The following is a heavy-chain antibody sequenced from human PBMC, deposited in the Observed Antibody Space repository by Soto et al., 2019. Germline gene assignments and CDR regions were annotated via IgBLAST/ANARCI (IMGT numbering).Heavy chain of an antibody. V-gene: IGHV4-61*01. Sequence: SETLSLTCTVSGASLRSGTYYRSWIRQPPGKGLEWIGYISHSGRTNYDPSLKSRLTMSVDTSQNQFSLQLNSVTAADTAVYYCSYGSSFDYWGQGTLVTVSS. CDR1: GASLRSGTYY. D-gene: IGHD3-10*01. J-gene: IGHJ4*02. CDR3: SYGSSFDY. CDR2: ISHSGRT.